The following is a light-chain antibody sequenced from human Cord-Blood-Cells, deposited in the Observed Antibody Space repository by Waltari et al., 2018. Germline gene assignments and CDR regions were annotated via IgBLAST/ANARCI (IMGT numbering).Light chain of an antibody. V-gene: IGKV1-39*01. CDR3: QQSYSTPPT. J-gene: IGKJ4*01. Sequence: DIQMTQSPSSLSASVGDRVTITCRASQSISSYLNWYQQKPGKAPKLLIYAASSLQSGVPSRCSGSGSVTDFTLTISSLQPEDFATYYCQQSYSTPPTFGGGTKVEIK. CDR1: QSISSY. CDR2: AAS.